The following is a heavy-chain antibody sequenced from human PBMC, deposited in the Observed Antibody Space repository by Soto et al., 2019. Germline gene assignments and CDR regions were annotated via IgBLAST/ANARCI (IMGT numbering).Heavy chain of an antibody. J-gene: IGHJ4*02. Sequence: EVQVEESGGGLVQPGGSLRLSCAASGFTISTYSMNWVRQAPGKGLEWVSYISSTGNTIYYPDSVKGRFTISRDTAKKSLYLQMNSLRAEDTTVYYCARSGYFDYWGQGTLVTVSS. D-gene: IGHD2-8*02. V-gene: IGHV3-48*01. CDR3: ARSGYFDY. CDR1: GFTISTYS. CDR2: ISSTGNTI.